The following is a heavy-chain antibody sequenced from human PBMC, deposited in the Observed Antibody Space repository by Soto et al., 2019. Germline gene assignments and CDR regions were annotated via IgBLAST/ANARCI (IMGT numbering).Heavy chain of an antibody. Sequence: ASVKVSCKASGYTFTSYAMNWVRQAPGQGLEWMGWINTNTGNPTYAQGFTGRFVFSLDTSVSTAYLQICSLKAEDTAVYYCARFWHSSGAIGVESDYWGQGTLVTVSS. J-gene: IGHJ4*02. D-gene: IGHD6-19*01. CDR3: ARFWHSSGAIGVESDY. CDR1: GYTFTSYA. CDR2: INTNTGNP. V-gene: IGHV7-4-1*01.